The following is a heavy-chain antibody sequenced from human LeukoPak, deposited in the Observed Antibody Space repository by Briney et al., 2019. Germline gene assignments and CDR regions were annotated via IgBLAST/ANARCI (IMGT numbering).Heavy chain of an antibody. V-gene: IGHV3-23*01. CDR2: ISGSGGST. Sequence: PGGSLRLSCAASGFTFSSYAMSWVRQAPGKGLEWVSAISGSGGSTYYADSVKGRFTTSRDNSKNTLYLQMNSLRAEDTAVYYCAKDFEQQLVSEYWGQGTLVTVSS. CDR1: GFTFSSYA. D-gene: IGHD6-13*01. J-gene: IGHJ4*02. CDR3: AKDFEQQLVSEY.